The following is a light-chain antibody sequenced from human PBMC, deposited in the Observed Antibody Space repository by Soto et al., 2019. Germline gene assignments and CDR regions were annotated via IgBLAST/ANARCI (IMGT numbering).Light chain of an antibody. Sequence: DIQMTQSPSTLSASVGDRVTITCRASQSISCWLAWYQQKPGKAPKLLIYKASSLESGVPSRFSGSGSGTEFTLTISSLQPDDFATYYCQKYNSYSLTFGGGTKVEIK. CDR1: QSISCW. CDR2: KAS. V-gene: IGKV1-5*03. J-gene: IGKJ4*01. CDR3: QKYNSYSLT.